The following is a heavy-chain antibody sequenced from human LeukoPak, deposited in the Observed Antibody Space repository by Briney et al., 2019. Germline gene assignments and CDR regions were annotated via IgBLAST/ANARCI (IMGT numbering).Heavy chain of an antibody. D-gene: IGHD2-15*01. J-gene: IGHJ4*02. V-gene: IGHV3-48*03. CDR2: INNGGRNI. Sequence: GGSLRLSCAASGFTFNNYEMHWVRQAPGKGLEWVSYINNGGRNIHYAHSVKGRFTISRDNAKNTLYLQMNSLIAEDTAFYYFGRSGYSSYYYKFWGKGTVVTVSS. CDR1: GFTFNNYE. CDR3: GRSGYSSYYYKF.